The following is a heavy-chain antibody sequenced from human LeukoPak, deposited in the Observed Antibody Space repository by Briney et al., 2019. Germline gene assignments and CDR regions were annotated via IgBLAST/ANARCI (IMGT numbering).Heavy chain of an antibody. CDR2: INPNSGST. J-gene: IGHJ5*02. CDR3: ARSGLVVVPAAVINWFDP. V-gene: IGHV1-2*02. D-gene: IGHD2-2*01. Sequence: ASVKLSCKASGYTFTVYYMHWVRQAPGQGLEWMGLINPNSGSTNYAQKFQGRVTMTRDTSISTAYMELSRPRSDDTAVYYCARSGLVVVPAAVINWFDPWGQGTLVTVSS. CDR1: GYTFTVYY.